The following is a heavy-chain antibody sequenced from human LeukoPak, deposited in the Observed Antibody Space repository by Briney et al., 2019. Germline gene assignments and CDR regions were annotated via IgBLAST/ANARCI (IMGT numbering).Heavy chain of an antibody. D-gene: IGHD5-18*01. CDR3: ARHMGLGYSYGYPYFDY. Sequence: PSETLSLTCTLSGGSISSYYWIWIRQPPGKGLEWIGYIYYSGSTNYNPSLKSRVTISVDTSKNQFSLKLSSVTAADTAVYYCARHMGLGYSYGYPYFDYWGQGTLVTVSS. J-gene: IGHJ4*02. CDR2: IYYSGST. V-gene: IGHV4-59*08. CDR1: GGSISSYY.